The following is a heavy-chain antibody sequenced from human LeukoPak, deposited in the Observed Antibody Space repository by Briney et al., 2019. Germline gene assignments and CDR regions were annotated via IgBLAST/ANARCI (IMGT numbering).Heavy chain of an antibody. D-gene: IGHD3-22*01. CDR3: ARLDYYDSSGSFDY. CDR2: IYYSGST. Sequence: SETLSLTCTVSGGSISSTSYYWGWIRQPPGKGLEWIGSIYYSGSTYYNPSLKSRVTISVDTSKNQFSLKLSSVTAADTAVYYCARLDYYDSSGSFDYWGQGTLVTVSS. J-gene: IGHJ4*02. V-gene: IGHV4-39*01. CDR1: GGSISSTSYY.